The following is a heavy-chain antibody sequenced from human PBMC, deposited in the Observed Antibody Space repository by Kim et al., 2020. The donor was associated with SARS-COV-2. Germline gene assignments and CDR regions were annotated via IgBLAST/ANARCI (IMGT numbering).Heavy chain of an antibody. V-gene: IGHV3-23*03. D-gene: IGHD3-22*01. CDR1: GFTFSSYA. CDR2: IYSGGSST. Sequence: GGSLRLSCAASGFTFSSYAMSWVRQAPGKGLEWVSVIYSGGSSTYYADSVKGRFTISRDNSKNTLYLQMNSLRAEDTAVYYCAKCSTRDSSGYFPKPDYWGQGTLVTVSS. CDR3: AKCSTRDSSGYFPKPDY. J-gene: IGHJ4*02.